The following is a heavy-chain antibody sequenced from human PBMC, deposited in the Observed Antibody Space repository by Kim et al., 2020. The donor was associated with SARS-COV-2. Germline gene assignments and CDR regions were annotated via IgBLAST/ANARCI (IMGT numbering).Heavy chain of an antibody. D-gene: IGHD6-13*01. V-gene: IGHV3-7*01. CDR1: GFTFSDYW. CDR2: IKQDGGEK. CDR3: ARDPNSWALDY. Sequence: GGSLRLSCAVSGFTFSDYWMSWVRQAPGKGLEWVAKIKQDGGEKYYVDSVKGRLPISRDNAKNSLYLQMNSLRAGDTAVYYCARDPNSWALDYWGQGTLVTGSS. J-gene: IGHJ4*02.